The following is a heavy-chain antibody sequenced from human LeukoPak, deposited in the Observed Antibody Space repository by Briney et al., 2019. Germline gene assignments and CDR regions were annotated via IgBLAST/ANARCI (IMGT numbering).Heavy chain of an antibody. Sequence: GESLKISCKGSGYSFTSYWISWVRQMPGKGLEWMGRIDPSDSYTNYSPSFQGHVTISADKSISTAYLQWSSLKASDTAMYYCAIPVLGYCSGGSCRWAFDTWGQGTMVTVSS. CDR1: GYSFTSYW. CDR3: AIPVLGYCSGGSCRWAFDT. CDR2: IDPSDSYT. D-gene: IGHD2-15*01. V-gene: IGHV5-10-1*01. J-gene: IGHJ3*02.